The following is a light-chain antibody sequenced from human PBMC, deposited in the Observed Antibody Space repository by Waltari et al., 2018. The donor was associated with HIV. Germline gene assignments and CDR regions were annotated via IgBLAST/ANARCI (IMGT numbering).Light chain of an antibody. V-gene: IGLV3-21*02. CDR3: QVWDTSIDHRDVI. Sequence: SYVLTQPPSVSVAPGQTARITCAENNIGTRSVHWYQQKPGQAPVLVVHDDSARPSGIPERLSGSNFGNTATLTINRVEAGDEADYYCQVWDTSIDHRDVIFGGGTKLTVL. CDR2: DDS. CDR1: NIGTRS. J-gene: IGLJ2*01.